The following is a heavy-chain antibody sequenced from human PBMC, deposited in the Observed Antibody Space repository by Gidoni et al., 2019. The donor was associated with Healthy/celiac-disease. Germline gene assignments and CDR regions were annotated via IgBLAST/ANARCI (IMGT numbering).Heavy chain of an antibody. Sequence: EVQLVESGGGLVQPGGSLRLSCVASGFTSSSNSMNWVRQTLGKGLEWVSYISSSSHSIYYAHSVKGRFTSSRDNARNSLYLQMNSLRDEDTAVYYCARGPPRLELAVAGNNEDGSVWGQGTTVTVSS. D-gene: IGHD6-19*01. V-gene: IGHV3-48*02. CDR3: ARGPPRLELAVAGNNEDGSV. CDR1: GFTSSSNS. J-gene: IGHJ6*02. CDR2: ISSSSHSI.